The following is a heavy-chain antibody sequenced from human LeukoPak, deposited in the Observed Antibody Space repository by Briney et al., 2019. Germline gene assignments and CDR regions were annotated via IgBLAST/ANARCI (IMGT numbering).Heavy chain of an antibody. CDR2: IYSGGST. V-gene: IGHV3-66*01. CDR3: ARESRSSPANLFDY. J-gene: IGHJ4*02. CDR1: GFTVSSNY. D-gene: IGHD6-6*01. Sequence: PGGSLRLSCAASGFTVSSNYMSWVRQAPGKGLEWVSVIYSGGSTYYADSVKGRFTISRDNSKNTLYLQMNSLRAEDTAVYYCARESRSSPANLFDYWGQGTLVTVSS.